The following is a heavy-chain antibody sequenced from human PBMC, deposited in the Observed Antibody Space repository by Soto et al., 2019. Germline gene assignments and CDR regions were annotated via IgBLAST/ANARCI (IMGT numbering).Heavy chain of an antibody. CDR3: ARNGVTTASTPGEYYYYYYMDV. V-gene: IGHV4-59*08. Sequence: SETLSLTCTVSGGSISSYYWSWIRQPPGKGLEWIGYIYYSGSTNYNPSLKSRVTISVDTSKNQFSLKLSSVTAADTAVYYYARNGVTTASTPGEYYYYYYMDVWGKGTTVTVSS. J-gene: IGHJ6*03. CDR2: IYYSGST. D-gene: IGHD4-17*01. CDR1: GGSISSYY.